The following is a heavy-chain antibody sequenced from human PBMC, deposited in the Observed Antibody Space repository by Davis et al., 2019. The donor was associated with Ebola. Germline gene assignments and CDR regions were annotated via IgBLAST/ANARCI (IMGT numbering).Heavy chain of an antibody. CDR3: ARSSSRYSSSSSYYYYGMDV. D-gene: IGHD6-13*01. CDR1: GYTFTSYY. V-gene: IGHV1-2*04. Sequence: ASVKVSCKASGYTFTSYYMHWVRQAPGQGLEWMGWINPNSGGTNYAQKFQGWVTMTRDTSISTAYMELSRLRSDDTAVYYCARSSSRYSSSSSYYYYGMDVWGQGTTVTVSS. J-gene: IGHJ6*02. CDR2: INPNSGGT.